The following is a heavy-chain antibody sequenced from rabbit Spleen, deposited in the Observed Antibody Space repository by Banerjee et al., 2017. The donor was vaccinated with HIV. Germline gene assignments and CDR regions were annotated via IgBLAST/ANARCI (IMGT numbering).Heavy chain of an antibody. V-gene: IGHV1S40*01. D-gene: IGHD1-1*01. Sequence: QSLEESGGDLVKPGASLTLTCIASGVSFSDDSYMCWVRQAPGKGLEWIACIDAGSSGFTYSASWAKGRFTISKTSSTTVTLLMTSVTAADTATYFCARNYVNAFDPWGPGTLVTVS. CDR2: IDAGSSGFT. J-gene: IGHJ2*01. CDR1: GVSFSDDSY. CDR3: ARNYVNAFDP.